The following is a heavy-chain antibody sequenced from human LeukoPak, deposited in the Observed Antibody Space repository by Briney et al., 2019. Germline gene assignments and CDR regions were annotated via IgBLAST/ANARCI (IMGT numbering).Heavy chain of an antibody. V-gene: IGHV4-34*01. CDR2: INHSGST. CDR3: ARGLLIEDYYGSGSFGPYYYGMDV. J-gene: IGHJ6*02. CDR1: GGSFSGYY. D-gene: IGHD3-10*01. Sequence: SETLSLTGAVYGGSFSGYYWSWIRQPPGKGLEWIGEINHSGSTNYNPSLKSRVTISVDTSKNQFSLKLSSVTAADTAVYYCARGLLIEDYYGSGSFGPYYYGMDVWGQGTTVTVSS.